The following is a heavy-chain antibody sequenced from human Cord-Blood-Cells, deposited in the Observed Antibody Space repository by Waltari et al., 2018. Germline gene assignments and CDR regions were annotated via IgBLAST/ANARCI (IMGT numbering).Heavy chain of an antibody. Sequence: QVQLVQSGAEVKKPGASVKVSCKASGYTFTSYDINWVRQATGQGLEGMGWMNPNSVNTGYAQKFQGRVTRTRNTSRSTAYMGLSSLRSEDTAVYYCARGGYYGSGSYSLSDYWGQGTLVTVSS. J-gene: IGHJ4*02. D-gene: IGHD3-10*01. CDR2: MNPNSVNT. V-gene: IGHV1-8*01. CDR1: GYTFTSYD. CDR3: ARGGYYGSGSYSLSDY.